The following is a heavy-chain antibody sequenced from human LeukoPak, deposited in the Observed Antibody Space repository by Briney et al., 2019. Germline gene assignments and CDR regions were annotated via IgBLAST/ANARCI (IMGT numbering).Heavy chain of an antibody. Sequence: GGSLRLSCAASGITFRSYAMSWVRQAPGKGLEWVAVISYDGSNKYYADSVKGRFTISRDNSKNTLYLQMNSLRAEDTAVYYCARAGYCSSTSCPLDYYYGMDVWGQGTTVTVSS. V-gene: IGHV3-30-3*01. CDR2: ISYDGSNK. CDR1: GITFRSYA. J-gene: IGHJ6*02. D-gene: IGHD2-2*01. CDR3: ARAGYCSSTSCPLDYYYGMDV.